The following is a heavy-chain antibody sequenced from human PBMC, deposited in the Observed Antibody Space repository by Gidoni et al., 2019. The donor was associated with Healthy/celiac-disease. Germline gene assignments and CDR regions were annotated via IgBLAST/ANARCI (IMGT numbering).Heavy chain of an antibody. V-gene: IGHV3-23*01. CDR3: AKVNVGSGYFDY. J-gene: IGHJ4*02. Sequence: EVQLLESGGGLVQPGGSLRLSCAASGFTFSSYAMSWVRHAPGKGLEWVSAISGSGGSTYYADSVKGRFTISRDNSKNTLYLQMNSLRAEDTAVYYCAKVNVGSGYFDYWGQGTLVTVSS. D-gene: IGHD1-26*01. CDR1: GFTFSSYA. CDR2: ISGSGGST.